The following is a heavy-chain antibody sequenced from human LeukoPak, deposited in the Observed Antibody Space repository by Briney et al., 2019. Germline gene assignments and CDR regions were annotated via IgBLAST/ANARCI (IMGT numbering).Heavy chain of an antibody. D-gene: IGHD1-26*01. V-gene: IGHV1-8*03. CDR2: MNPNSGNT. J-gene: IGHJ4*02. CDR1: GYTFTSYD. Sequence: ASVKVSCKASGYTFTSYDINWVRQATGQGLEWMGWMNPNSGNTGYAQKFQGRVTITRNTSTSTAYMELSSLRSEDTAVYYCARASNCGSLKGYYFDYWGQGTLVTVSS. CDR3: ARASNCGSLKGYYFDY.